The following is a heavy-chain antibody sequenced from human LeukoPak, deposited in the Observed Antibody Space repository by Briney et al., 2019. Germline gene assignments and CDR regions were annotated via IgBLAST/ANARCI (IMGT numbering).Heavy chain of an antibody. CDR1: GFTFSSYE. J-gene: IGHJ4*02. D-gene: IGHD3-22*01. CDR2: ISSSGSTI. V-gene: IGHV3-48*03. CDR3: ARDLRDSSSYSPFDY. Sequence: GGSLRLSCAASGFTFSSYEMNWVRQAPGKGLEWVSYISSSGSTIYYADSVKGRFTISRDNAKNSLYLQMNSLRAEDTAVYYCARDLRDSSSYSPFDYWGQGTLVTVSS.